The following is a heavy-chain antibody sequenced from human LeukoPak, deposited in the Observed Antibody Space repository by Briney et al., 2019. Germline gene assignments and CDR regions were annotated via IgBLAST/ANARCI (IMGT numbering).Heavy chain of an antibody. CDR2: IIPIFGTA. CDR1: GGTFSSYA. V-gene: IGHV1-69*05. Sequence: SVKVPCKASGGTFSSYAISWVRQAPGQGLEWMGGIIPIFGTANYAQKFQGRVTITTDESTSTAYMELSSLRSEDTAVYYCASPRPLLTGTDGNIVMGEAFDIWGQGTMVTVSS. CDR3: ASPRPLLTGTDGNIVMGEAFDI. J-gene: IGHJ3*02. D-gene: IGHD1-7*01.